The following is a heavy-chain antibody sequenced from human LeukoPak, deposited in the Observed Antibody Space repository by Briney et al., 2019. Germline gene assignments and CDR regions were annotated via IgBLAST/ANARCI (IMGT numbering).Heavy chain of an antibody. CDR1: GFTFSSYG. CDR3: ATDSSLCPDS. J-gene: IGHJ5*01. Sequence: GRSLRLSCAASGFTFSSYGMHWVRQAPGKGLEWVAVIWYDGTNKYYADSVKGRFTISRDNSKNTLYLQMNSLSAEDTAVYYCATDSSLCPDSWGQGTLVTVSS. V-gene: IGHV3-33*01. D-gene: IGHD2-2*01. CDR2: IWYDGTNK.